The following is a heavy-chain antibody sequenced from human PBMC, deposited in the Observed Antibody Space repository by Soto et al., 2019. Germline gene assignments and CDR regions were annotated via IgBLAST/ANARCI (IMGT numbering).Heavy chain of an antibody. CDR1: GFTFSSYA. V-gene: IGHV3-23*01. D-gene: IGHD3-9*01. J-gene: IGHJ4*02. Sequence: EVQLLESGGGLVQPGGSLRLSCAASGFTFSSYAMSWVRQAPGKGLEWVSAISGSGGSTYYADSVKGRFTISRDNSKNTLYLQMNSRRAEDTAVYYCAKASDYDILTGYLLWCQGTLVTVSS. CDR2: ISGSGGST. CDR3: AKASDYDILTGYLL.